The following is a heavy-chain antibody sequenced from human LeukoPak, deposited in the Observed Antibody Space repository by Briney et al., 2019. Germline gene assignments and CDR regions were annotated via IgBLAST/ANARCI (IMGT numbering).Heavy chain of an antibody. Sequence: SETLSLTCTVSGGSISSSSYYWGWIRQPPGKGLEWIGSIYYSGSTYYNPSLKSRVTISVDTSKNQFSLKLSSVTAADTAVYYCASTARPPNDFWSGYYSVHHSGGYYFDYWGQGTLVTVSS. V-gene: IGHV4-39*07. CDR3: ASTARPPNDFWSGYYSVHHSGGYYFDY. D-gene: IGHD3-3*01. J-gene: IGHJ4*02. CDR2: IYYSGST. CDR1: GGSISSSSYY.